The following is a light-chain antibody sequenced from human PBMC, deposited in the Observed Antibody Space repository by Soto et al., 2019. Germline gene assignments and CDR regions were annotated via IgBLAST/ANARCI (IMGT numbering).Light chain of an antibody. CDR3: QQYGSSGT. V-gene: IGKV3-20*01. Sequence: ELVLTQPPGTLSLSPGERATLSCSASQSVSNNYLAWYQQKPAQAPRLLIYGASNRATGIPDRFSGSGSGTEFTLTISRLEPEDFAVYYCQQYGSSGTFGQGTKVEIK. CDR1: QSVSNNY. CDR2: GAS. J-gene: IGKJ1*01.